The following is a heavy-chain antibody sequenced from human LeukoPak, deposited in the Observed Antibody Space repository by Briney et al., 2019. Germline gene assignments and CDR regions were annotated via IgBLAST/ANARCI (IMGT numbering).Heavy chain of an antibody. J-gene: IGHJ4*02. V-gene: IGHV4-30-4*08. Sequence: PSETLSLTCTVSGGSISGSSYYWGWIRQPPGKGLEWIGYIYYSGSTYYNPSLKSRVTISVDTSKNQFSLKLSSVTAADTAVYYCARGVYDGSGSLFDYWGQGTLVTVSS. CDR1: GGSISGSSYY. CDR3: ARGVYDGSGSLFDY. D-gene: IGHD3-22*01. CDR2: IYYSGST.